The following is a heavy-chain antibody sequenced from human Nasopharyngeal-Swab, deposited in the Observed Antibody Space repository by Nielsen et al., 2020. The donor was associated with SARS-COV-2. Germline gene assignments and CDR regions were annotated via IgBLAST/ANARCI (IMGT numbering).Heavy chain of an antibody. D-gene: IGHD2-2*02. J-gene: IGHJ3*02. V-gene: IGHV3-30-3*01. CDR2: ISYDGSNK. Sequence: GASLNISCAASGFTFSSYAMHWLRQPPRKGPEWVAVISYDGSNKYYADSVKGRFTISRDNSKNTLYLQMNSLRAEDTAVYYCARDGDIVVVPAAIIWEGAFDIWGQGTMVTVSS. CDR3: ARDGDIVVVPAAIIWEGAFDI. CDR1: GFTFSSYA.